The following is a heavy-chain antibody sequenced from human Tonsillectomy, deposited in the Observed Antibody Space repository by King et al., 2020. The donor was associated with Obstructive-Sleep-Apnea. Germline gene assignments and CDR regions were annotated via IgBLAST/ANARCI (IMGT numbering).Heavy chain of an antibody. Sequence: VQLVESGAEVKKPGESLRIYCKGSGYSFTSYWISWVRQMPGKGLEWMGRIDPSDSYTNYSPSFQGHVTISADKSISTAYLQWSSLKASDTAMYYCARRCSSTSCYGYWGQGTLVTVSS. CDR3: ARRCSSTSCYGY. CDR1: GYSFTSYW. D-gene: IGHD2-2*01. V-gene: IGHV5-10-1*01. CDR2: IDPSDSYT. J-gene: IGHJ4*02.